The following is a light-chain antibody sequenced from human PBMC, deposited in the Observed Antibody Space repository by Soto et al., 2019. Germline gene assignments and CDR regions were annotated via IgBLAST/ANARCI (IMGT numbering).Light chain of an antibody. Sequence: EIVLTQSPGTLSLSPGERATLSCRASQSVSSSYLAWYQQKSGQAPRLLIYGASGRATGIPDRFSGSGSGTDFTLTISRLEPEDFAVYYCQQYGSSLTWTFXQGTKADIK. CDR2: GAS. CDR1: QSVSSSY. V-gene: IGKV3-20*01. J-gene: IGKJ1*01. CDR3: QQYGSSLTWT.